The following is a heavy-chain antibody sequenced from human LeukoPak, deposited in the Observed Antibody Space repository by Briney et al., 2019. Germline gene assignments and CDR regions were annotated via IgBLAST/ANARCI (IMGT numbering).Heavy chain of an antibody. V-gene: IGHV1-18*01. D-gene: IGHD6-6*01. CDR1: GYTFTNYG. J-gene: IGHJ6*03. CDR3: ARRYSSSSGLYYYYMDV. CDR2: ISAYNGNT. Sequence: ASVKVSCKASGYTFTNYGISWVRQAPGQGLEWMGWISAYNGNTNYAQKLQGRVTMTTDTSTSTAYMELRSLRSDDTAVYYCARRYSSSSGLYYYYMDVWGKGTTVTVSS.